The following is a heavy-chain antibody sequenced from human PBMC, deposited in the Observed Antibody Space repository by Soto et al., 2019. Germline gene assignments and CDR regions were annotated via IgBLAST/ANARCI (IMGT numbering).Heavy chain of an antibody. CDR2: ISRGRDYI. D-gene: IGHD1-20*01. J-gene: IGHJ5*02. Sequence: EVHLVESGGGLVKPGGSLRLTCAGSGFSFSDYTMNWVRQAPGKGLEWVSSISRGRDYIFYADTVKGRFTISRDNARNSLYLQMSSLRAEDTGVYYCAKDSGCVNNACAYDPWGQGTLVSVSS. CDR3: AKDSGCVNNACAYDP. CDR1: GFSFSDYT. V-gene: IGHV3-21*01.